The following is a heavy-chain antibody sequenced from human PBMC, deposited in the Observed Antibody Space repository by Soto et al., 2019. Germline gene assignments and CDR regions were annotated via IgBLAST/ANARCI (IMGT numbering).Heavy chain of an antibody. CDR1: CYSITSGVYC. D-gene: IGHD6-19*01. V-gene: IGHV4-30-4*01. CDR3: ARMYSSGSGWFHP. Sequence: SKTRSLTWFFSCYSITSGVYCRIWIRHLPGEGLAWIGRFYYSGSIIYTPTLRSRVSIYRDTYTKYLYMSLTAVTAADTACYYCARMYSSGSGWFHPWGQGTMVTVSS. J-gene: IGHJ5*02. CDR2: FYYSGSI.